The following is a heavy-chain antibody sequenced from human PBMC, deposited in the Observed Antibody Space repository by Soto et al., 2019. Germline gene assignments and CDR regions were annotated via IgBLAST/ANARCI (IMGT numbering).Heavy chain of an antibody. V-gene: IGHV1-46*01. CDR3: ARGVHNDYAIAH. Sequence: QVQLVQSGAEVKKPGASVKVSCKASGYTFTSYYMHWVRQAPGQGLEWMGIINPSGGSTSYAQKCQGRVTMTRETSTSTVYMELSSLRSEDTAVDDCARGVHNDYAIAHWGQGTLVTVSS. J-gene: IGHJ4*02. CDR1: GYTFTSYY. D-gene: IGHD4-17*01. CDR2: INPSGGST.